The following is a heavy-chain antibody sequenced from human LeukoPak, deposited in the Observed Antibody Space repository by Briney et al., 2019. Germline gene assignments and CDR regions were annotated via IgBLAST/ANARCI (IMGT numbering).Heavy chain of an antibody. Sequence: GGSLRLSCAASGFTFSGYWMSWVRQAPGKGPEWVANIKQDGSEKYYVDSVKGRFTISRDNAKNSLYLQMNSLRAEDTAVYYCARLRGATGFDYWGQGTLVTVSS. D-gene: IGHD1-26*01. CDR2: IKQDGSEK. J-gene: IGHJ4*02. CDR3: ARLRGATGFDY. CDR1: GFTFSGYW. V-gene: IGHV3-7*01.